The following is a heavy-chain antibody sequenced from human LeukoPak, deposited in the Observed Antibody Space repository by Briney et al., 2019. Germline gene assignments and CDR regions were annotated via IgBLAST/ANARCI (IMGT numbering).Heavy chain of an antibody. CDR1: GFAFSSYS. D-gene: IGHD3-10*02. Sequence: GGSLRLSCAASGFAFSSYSINWVRQAPGKGLEWVSTISSSSIYIYYADSVKGRFTISRDNAKSSLYLQMNSLRAEDTAVYYCASVGPISSDWGQGTLVTVSS. V-gene: IGHV3-21*01. J-gene: IGHJ4*02. CDR3: ASVGPISSD. CDR2: ISSSSIYI.